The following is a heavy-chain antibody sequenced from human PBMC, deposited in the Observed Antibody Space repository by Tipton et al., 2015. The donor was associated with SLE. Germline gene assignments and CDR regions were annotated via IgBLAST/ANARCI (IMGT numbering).Heavy chain of an antibody. CDR2: NSAYNGDT. CDR1: GYTFTSYG. J-gene: IGHJ6*02. D-gene: IGHD2-15*01. Sequence: QSGAEVKKPGASVKVSCKASGYTFTSYGISWMRQAPGQGLEWMGWNSAYNGDTNNAQKLQGRVTMTTDTSTSTAYMELRSLRSDDTAVYYCARSGGSNYYYGMDVWGQGTTVTVSS. CDR3: ARSGGSNYYYGMDV. V-gene: IGHV1-18*01.